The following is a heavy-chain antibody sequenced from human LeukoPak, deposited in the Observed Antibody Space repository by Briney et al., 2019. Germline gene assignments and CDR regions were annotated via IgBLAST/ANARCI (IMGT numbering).Heavy chain of an antibody. CDR1: GFTFSRYA. J-gene: IGHJ4*02. V-gene: IGHV3-64D*09. CDR2: VTSNGGST. Sequence: GALRLSCSGSGFTFSRYAMHWVRQAPGKGLEYVSGVTSNGGSTYYADSVKGRFTISRDNSKNTLYLQMSTLSAEDTAVYYCVKSAGSSWYMFDYWGQGTLVTVSS. CDR3: VKSAGSSWYMFDY. D-gene: IGHD6-13*01.